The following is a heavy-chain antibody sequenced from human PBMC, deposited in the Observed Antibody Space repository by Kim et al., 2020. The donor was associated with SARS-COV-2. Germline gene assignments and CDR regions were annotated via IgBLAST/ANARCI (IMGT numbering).Heavy chain of an antibody. CDR3: ARGIKVWYYYGMDV. V-gene: IGHV4-34*01. Sequence: SETLSLTCAVYGGSFSGYYWSWIRQPPGKGLEWIGEINHSGSTNYNPSLKSRVTISVDTSKNQFSLKLSSVTAADTAVYYCARGIKVWYYYGMDVWGQGTTVTVSS. CDR2: INHSGST. CDR1: GGSFSGYY. J-gene: IGHJ6*02.